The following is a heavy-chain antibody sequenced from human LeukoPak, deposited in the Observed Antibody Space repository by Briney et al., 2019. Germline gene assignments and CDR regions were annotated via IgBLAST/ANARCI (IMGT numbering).Heavy chain of an antibody. Sequence: SETLSLTCTVSGGSISWYYWSWIRQPPGKGLEWIGYIYYSGSTNYNPSLKSRVTILVDTSRNQFSLKLSSVTAADTAVYYCARGGIPDYWGQGILVTVSS. CDR3: ARGGIPDY. CDR2: IYYSGST. J-gene: IGHJ4*02. D-gene: IGHD2-21*01. CDR1: GGSISWYY. V-gene: IGHV4-59*08.